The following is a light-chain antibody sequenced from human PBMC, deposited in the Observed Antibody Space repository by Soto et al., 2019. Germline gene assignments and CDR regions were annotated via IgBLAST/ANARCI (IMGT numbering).Light chain of an antibody. CDR2: DVN. CDR1: SSDVGGYNY. J-gene: IGLJ1*01. Sequence: QPASVSGSPGQSITISCTGTSSDVGGYNYVSWYQQHPGKAPKLMIYDVNNRPSGVSNRFSGSKSGNTASLTISGLQAEDEADYYCISYTSSSTLVVFGTGTKVTVL. CDR3: ISYTSSSTLVV. V-gene: IGLV2-14*01.